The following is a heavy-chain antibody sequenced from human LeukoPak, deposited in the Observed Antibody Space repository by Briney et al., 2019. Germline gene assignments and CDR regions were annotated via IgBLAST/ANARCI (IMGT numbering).Heavy chain of an antibody. J-gene: IGHJ6*02. CDR2: SIPIFNTI. CDR3: ARGLSRWSTPTSSYYCRMDV. CDR1: AGTLSTYS. Sequence: SVKLSCNASAGTLSTYSISWVRQAPGQGLELMGVSIPIFNTINFAQRFQGRVTLTADESTNTAYMELGGLRSEETAVYYCARGLSRWSTPTSSYYCRMDVWGQGTTVAVSS. V-gene: IGHV1-69*13. D-gene: IGHD4-23*01.